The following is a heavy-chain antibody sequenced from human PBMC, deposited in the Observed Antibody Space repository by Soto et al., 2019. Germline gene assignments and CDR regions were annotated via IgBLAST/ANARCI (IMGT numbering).Heavy chain of an antibody. J-gene: IGHJ4*02. D-gene: IGHD2-2*01. CDR3: ARVQSLGYCRSASCYDVFDH. Sequence: QVHLVQSGPEVKEPGASVRVSCKASGYTFNSAGLAWVRQAPGQGLEWMGWISVDNGDTKYAQKFQGRVTMTTDTSTTTAYMDLRGLKSDDTAVFYYARVQSLGYCRSASCYDVFDHWGQGTLVTVSS. CDR2: ISVDNGDT. CDR1: GYTFNSAG. V-gene: IGHV1-18*01.